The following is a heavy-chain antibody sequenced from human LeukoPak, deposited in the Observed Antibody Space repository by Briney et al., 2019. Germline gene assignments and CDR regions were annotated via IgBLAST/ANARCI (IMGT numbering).Heavy chain of an antibody. CDR3: ARAEPYYDFWSGYYSDAFDI. J-gene: IGHJ3*02. Sequence: SQTLSLTCAVYGGSFSGYYWSWIRQPPGKGLEWIGEINHSGSTYYNPSLKSRVTISVDTSKNQFSLKLSSVTAADTAVYYCARAEPYYDFWSGYYSDAFDIWGQGTMVTVSS. V-gene: IGHV4-34*01. D-gene: IGHD3-3*01. CDR2: INHSGST. CDR1: GGSFSGYY.